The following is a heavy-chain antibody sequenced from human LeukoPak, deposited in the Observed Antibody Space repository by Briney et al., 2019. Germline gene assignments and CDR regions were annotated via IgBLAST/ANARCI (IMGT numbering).Heavy chain of an antibody. CDR1: GGSISSSSYY. V-gene: IGHV4-39*01. J-gene: IGHJ5*01. CDR2: IYYSGST. Sequence: PSETLSLTCTVSGGSISSSSYYWGWIRQPPGKGLEWIGSIYYSGSTYYNPSLKSRVTISVDTSKNQFSLKLSSVTAADTAVYYCARHYRRELSNWFDPWGQGTTVTVSS. CDR3: ARHYRRELSNWFDP. D-gene: IGHD2/OR15-2a*01.